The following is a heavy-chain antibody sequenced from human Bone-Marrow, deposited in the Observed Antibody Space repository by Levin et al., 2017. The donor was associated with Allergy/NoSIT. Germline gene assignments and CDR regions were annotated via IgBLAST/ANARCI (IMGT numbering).Heavy chain of an antibody. J-gene: IGHJ4*02. Sequence: PGGSLRLSCAASGFTFSSYWMSWVRQAPGKGLEWVANIKQDGSEKYYVDSVKGRFTISRDNAKNSLYLQMNSLRAEDTAVYYCARALYYFNSSAYYSVVGGFDYWGQGTLVTVSS. CDR3: ARALYYFNSSAYYSVVGGFDY. V-gene: IGHV3-7*01. CDR1: GFTFSSYW. CDR2: IKQDGSEK. D-gene: IGHD3-22*01.